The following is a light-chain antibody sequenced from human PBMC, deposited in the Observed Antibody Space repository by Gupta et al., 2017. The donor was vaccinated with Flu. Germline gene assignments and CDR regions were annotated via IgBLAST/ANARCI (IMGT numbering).Light chain of an antibody. J-gene: IGKJ1*01. Sequence: ESVLTQSPATLSLSPGERATLFCGATQSVTSNYVACYQKKPGLAPRLLIFDASRRATGVPDRFSGTGFGTDFTLTISRLVPEDFAVYYCHQECSSRWPFGQGTKVEI. CDR2: DAS. CDR1: QSVTSNY. V-gene: IGKV3D-20*01. CDR3: HQECSSRWP.